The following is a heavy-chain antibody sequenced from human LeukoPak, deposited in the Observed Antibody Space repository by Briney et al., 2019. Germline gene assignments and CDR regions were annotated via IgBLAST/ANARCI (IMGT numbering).Heavy chain of an antibody. CDR3: ARGFLGHYGSENYDSYFDY. Sequence: SETLSLTCSVSGGSISSRSYYWGWIRQPPGKGLEWIGSMYYRGSTYYNPSLKSRITISVDTSKNQFSLNLSSVTAADTAVYYCARGFLGHYGSENYDSYFDYWGQGTLVTVSS. CDR2: MYYRGST. CDR1: GGSISSRSYY. J-gene: IGHJ4*02. D-gene: IGHD3-10*01. V-gene: IGHV4-39*07.